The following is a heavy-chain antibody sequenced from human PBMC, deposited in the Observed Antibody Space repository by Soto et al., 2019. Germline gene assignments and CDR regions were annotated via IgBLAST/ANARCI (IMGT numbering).Heavy chain of an antibody. CDR2: IIPIFGTT. D-gene: IGHD1-26*01. CDR1: GGTFSSYA. J-gene: IGHJ4*02. V-gene: IGHV1-69*12. CDR3: ARETAPRGHWEGGLDY. Sequence: QVQLVQSGAEVKKPGSSVKVSCKASGGTFSSYAISWVRQAPGQGLEWMGGIIPIFGTTNYAQKFQGRVTITADESTSTAYMELSSLRSEDTAVYYCARETAPRGHWEGGLDYWGQGTLVTVSS.